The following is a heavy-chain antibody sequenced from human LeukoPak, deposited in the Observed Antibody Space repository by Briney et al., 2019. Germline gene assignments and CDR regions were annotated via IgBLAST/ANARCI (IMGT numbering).Heavy chain of an antibody. Sequence: SETLSLTCAVYGGSFSGYYWSWIRQPPGKGLEWVGEINHSGSTNYNPSLKSRVTISVDTSKNQFSLKLSSVTAADTAVYYCARAFGAYCTNGVCYHFDYWGQGTLVTVSS. CDR3: ARAFGAYCTNGVCYHFDY. D-gene: IGHD2-8*01. V-gene: IGHV4-34*01. CDR2: INHSGST. CDR1: GGSFSGYY. J-gene: IGHJ4*02.